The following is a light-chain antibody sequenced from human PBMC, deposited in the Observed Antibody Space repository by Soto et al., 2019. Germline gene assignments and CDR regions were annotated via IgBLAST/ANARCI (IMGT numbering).Light chain of an antibody. CDR2: DVS. V-gene: IGLV2-11*01. Sequence: QSVLTQPRSVSGSPGQSVTISCTGTSSDVGGYNFVSWYQQHPGKAPKLMIYDVSERPSGVPDRFSGSKSGNTASLTISGLQAEDEADYYCCSYAGSYTYVLFGGGTKLTVL. J-gene: IGLJ2*01. CDR1: SSDVGGYNF. CDR3: CSYAGSYTYVL.